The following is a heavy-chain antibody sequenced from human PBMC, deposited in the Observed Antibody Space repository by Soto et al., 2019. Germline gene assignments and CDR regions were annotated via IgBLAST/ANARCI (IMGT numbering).Heavy chain of an antibody. CDR1: GYSFTNYR. D-gene: IGHD6-19*01. CDR2: IYPGDSDT. V-gene: IGHV5-51*01. CDR3: ARSIASGWRDAFDS. Sequence: EVQLVQSGAAVKKPGESLKISCKGSGYSFTNYRIAWVRQMPGKGLEWMGIIYPGDSDTRYSPSFQGQVTIPADKSISTARLHGSSLKTSDTAVYNCARSIASGWRDAFDSWGHGTMVTVSS. J-gene: IGHJ3*02.